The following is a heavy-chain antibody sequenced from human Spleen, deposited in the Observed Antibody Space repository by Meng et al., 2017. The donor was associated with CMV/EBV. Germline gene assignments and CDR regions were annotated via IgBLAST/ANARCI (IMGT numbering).Heavy chain of an antibody. CDR1: GFTFSTYA. CDR3: AKDDYNSSPRIFDS. D-gene: IGHD3-22*01. Sequence: ASGFTFSTYAMSWVRQAPGRGLEWVSAISGSGVSTFYADSVKGRFTISRDNSKNTLYLQMNSLRGEDTAVYFCAKDDYNSSPRIFDSWGQGTLVTVSS. CDR2: ISGSGVST. V-gene: IGHV3-23*01. J-gene: IGHJ5*01.